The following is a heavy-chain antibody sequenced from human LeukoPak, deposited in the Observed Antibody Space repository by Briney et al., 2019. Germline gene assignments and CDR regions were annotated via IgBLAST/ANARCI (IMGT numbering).Heavy chain of an antibody. D-gene: IGHD6-13*01. CDR2: ISRGGVST. Sequence: PGGSLRLSCAASGFTFSSYAMSWVRQAPGKGLEWVSAISRGGVSTYYADSVKGRFTISRDNSKNTLYLQMNSLRAEDTAVYYCAKEFSSSSWPRGGFDPWGQGTLVTVPS. CDR3: AKEFSSSSWPRGGFDP. V-gene: IGHV3-23*01. J-gene: IGHJ5*02. CDR1: GFTFSSYA.